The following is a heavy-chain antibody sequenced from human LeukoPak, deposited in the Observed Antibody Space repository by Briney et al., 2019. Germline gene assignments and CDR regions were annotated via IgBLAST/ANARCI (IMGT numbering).Heavy chain of an antibody. J-gene: IGHJ3*02. V-gene: IGHV3-7*01. CDR2: IKQDGSEK. D-gene: IGHD1-26*01. CDR1: GFAFSNYW. Sequence: EGSLRLSCAASGFAFSNYWMSWVRQAPGKGLEWVANIKQDGSEKYYVDSVKGRFTISRDNAKNSLYLQMNSLRAEDTAVYYCARDRRGSSSARAFDIWGQGTMVTVSS. CDR3: ARDRRGSSSARAFDI.